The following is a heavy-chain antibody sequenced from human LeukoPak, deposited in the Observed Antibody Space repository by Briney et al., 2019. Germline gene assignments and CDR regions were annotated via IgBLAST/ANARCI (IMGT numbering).Heavy chain of an antibody. J-gene: IGHJ5*02. CDR1: GGSFSGYY. V-gene: IGHV4-34*01. D-gene: IGHD3-10*01. CDR2: INHSRRT. CDR3: ARGGSQFGELKFRRRNWFDP. Sequence: SETLSLTCAVYGGSFSGYYWSWIRQPPGKGLDWIGEINHSRRTHYNPSLKSRVTISVDTSKNQCSLKLSSVTAADTAVYYCARGGSQFGELKFRRRNWFDPWGQGTLVTVSS.